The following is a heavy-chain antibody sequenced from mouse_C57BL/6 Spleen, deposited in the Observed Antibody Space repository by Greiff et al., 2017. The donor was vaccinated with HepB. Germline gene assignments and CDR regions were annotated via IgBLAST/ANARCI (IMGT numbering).Heavy chain of an antibody. CDR2: ISSGGSYT. J-gene: IGHJ2*01. V-gene: IGHV5-6*01. Sequence: VQLKESGGDLVKPGGSLKLSCAASGFTFSSYGMSWVRQTPDKRLEWVATISSGGSYTYYPDSVKGRFTISRDNAKNTLYLQMSSLKSEDTAMYYCARENYGSPYFDYWGQGTTLTVSS. CDR3: ARENYGSPYFDY. D-gene: IGHD1-1*01. CDR1: GFTFSSYG.